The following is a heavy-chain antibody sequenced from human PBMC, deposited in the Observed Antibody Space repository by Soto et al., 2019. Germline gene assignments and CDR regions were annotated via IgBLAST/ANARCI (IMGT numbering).Heavy chain of an antibody. CDR1: GGSISSSSDY. D-gene: IGHD3-3*02. CDR3: ASPKIAFYNWFDP. CDR2: IYYSGST. Sequence: SETLSLTSTVSGGSISSSSDYWGWIRQPPGKGLEWIGSIYYSGSTYYNPSLKSRVTISVDTSKNQFSLKLSSVTAADTAVYYCASPKIAFYNWFDPWGQGTLVTVSS. J-gene: IGHJ5*02. V-gene: IGHV4-39*01.